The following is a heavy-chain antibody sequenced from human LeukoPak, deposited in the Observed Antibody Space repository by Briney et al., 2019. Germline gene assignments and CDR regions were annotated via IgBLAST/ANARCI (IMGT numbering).Heavy chain of an antibody. J-gene: IGHJ6*03. D-gene: IGHD3-10*01. V-gene: IGHV4-39*01. CDR2: IYYSGST. CDR1: GGSISSSSYY. Sequence: SETLSLTCTVSGGSISSSSYYWGWIRQPPGTGLEWIGSIYYSGSTYYNPSLKSRVTISVDTSKNQFSLKLSSVTAADTAVYYCARLPPHYYGSGSYSYYYYYMDVWGKGTTVTVSS. CDR3: ARLPPHYYGSGSYSYYYYYMDV.